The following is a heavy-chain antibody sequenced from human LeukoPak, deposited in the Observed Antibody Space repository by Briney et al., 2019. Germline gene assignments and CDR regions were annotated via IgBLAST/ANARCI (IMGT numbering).Heavy chain of an antibody. CDR2: ISYDESTR. CDR3: ARAAGPMGSSWDFDY. V-gene: IGHV3-30*04. Sequence: PGGSLRLSCAASGFSFSIYAMHWVRQAPGKGLEWVALISYDESTRYYADSVKGRFTISRDNAKNSLYLQMNSLRAEDTAVYYCARAAGPMGSSWDFDYWGQGTLVTVSS. D-gene: IGHD6-13*01. CDR1: GFSFSIYA. J-gene: IGHJ4*02.